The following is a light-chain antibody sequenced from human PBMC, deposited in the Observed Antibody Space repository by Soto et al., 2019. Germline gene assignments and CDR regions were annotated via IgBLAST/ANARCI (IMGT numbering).Light chain of an antibody. CDR2: GAS. V-gene: IGKV3-20*01. J-gene: IGKJ1*01. Sequence: EIVLTQSPGTLSLSPGERATLSCRASQSVSSNYLAWYQQKPGQAPRPLIYGASSRATGIPDRFSGSGAGTAFTRTISRLEPEDFAVYYWQQYGSSPWTFGQGTKVEIK. CDR1: QSVSSNY. CDR3: QQYGSSPWT.